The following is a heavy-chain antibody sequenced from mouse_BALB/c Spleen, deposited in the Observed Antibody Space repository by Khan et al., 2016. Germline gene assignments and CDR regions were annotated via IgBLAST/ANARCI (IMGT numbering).Heavy chain of an antibody. CDR3: ARWSYYDGTSYDWFAY. V-gene: IGHV1-7*01. CDR1: GYTFTDYW. CDR2: INPSTGYT. J-gene: IGHJ3*01. Sequence: QIQLVQSGAELAKPGASVKMSCKASGYTFTDYWMHWVKQSPGQGLEWIGYINPSTGYTEYNQKFKDKATLNANKSSSTAYMQLSSLTSEDSAVXYCARWSYYDGTSYDWFAYWGQGTLITVSA. D-gene: IGHD1-1*01.